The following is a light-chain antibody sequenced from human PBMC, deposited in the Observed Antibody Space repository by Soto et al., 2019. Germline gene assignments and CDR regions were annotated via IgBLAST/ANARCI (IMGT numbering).Light chain of an antibody. V-gene: IGKV3-20*01. CDR1: QSVNSNF. Sequence: EIVLTQSPGTLSLSPGERATLSCRASQSVNSNFLAWYQQKPGQAPRLLIYGASTRAAGVPARFSGSGSGTDFILTITRLEPADFAMYYCQQYCSSPLLYTFGQGTKLGVK. CDR3: QQYCSSPLLYT. J-gene: IGKJ2*01. CDR2: GAS.